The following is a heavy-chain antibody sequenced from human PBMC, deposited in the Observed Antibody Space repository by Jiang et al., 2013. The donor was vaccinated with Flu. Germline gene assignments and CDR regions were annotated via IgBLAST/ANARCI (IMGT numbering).Heavy chain of an antibody. V-gene: IGHV4-34*01. D-gene: IGHD2-2*01. CDR2: INHSGST. CDR1: GGSFSGYY. CDR3: ARGDGGLTGVVVPAATYNWFDP. Sequence: VLLKPSETLSLTCAVYGGSFSGYYWSWIRQPPGKGLEWIGEINHSGSTNYNPSLKSRVTISVDTSKNQFSLKLSSVTAADTAVYYCARGDGGLTGVVVPAATYNWFDP. J-gene: IGHJ5*02.